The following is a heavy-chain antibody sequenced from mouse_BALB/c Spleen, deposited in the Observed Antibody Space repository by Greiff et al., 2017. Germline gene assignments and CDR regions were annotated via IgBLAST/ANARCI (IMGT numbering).Heavy chain of an antibody. J-gene: IGHJ2*01. V-gene: IGHV1-69*01. Sequence: QVQLQQPGAELVMPGASVKMSCKASGYTFTDYWMHWVKQRSGQGLEWIGAIDTSDSYTSYNQKFKGKATLTVDESSSTAYMQLSSLTSEDSAVYYCARSGRYDRVYWGQGTTLTVSS. CDR1: GYTFTDYW. CDR2: IDTSDSYT. D-gene: IGHD2-14*01. CDR3: ARSGRYDRVY.